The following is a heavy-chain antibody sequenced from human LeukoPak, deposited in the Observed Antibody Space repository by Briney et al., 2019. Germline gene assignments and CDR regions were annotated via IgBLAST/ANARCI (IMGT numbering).Heavy chain of an antibody. CDR3: ARAYYDSSGYHYYYYYYGMDV. J-gene: IGHJ6*02. Sequence: GASVKVSCKASGGTFSSYAISWVRQAPGQGLEWMGGIIPIFGTANYAQKFQGRVTITADESTSTAYMELSSLRSEDTAVYYCARAYYDSSGYHYYYYYYGMDVWGQGTTVTVSS. V-gene: IGHV1-69*13. CDR2: IIPIFGTA. CDR1: GGTFSSYA. D-gene: IGHD3-22*01.